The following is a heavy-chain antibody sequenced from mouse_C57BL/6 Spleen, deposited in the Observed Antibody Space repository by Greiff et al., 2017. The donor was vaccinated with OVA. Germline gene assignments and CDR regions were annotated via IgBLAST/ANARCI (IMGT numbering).Heavy chain of an antibody. V-gene: IGHV5-17*01. CDR3: ARDNSNYESYFDY. CDR2: ISSGSSTI. D-gene: IGHD2-5*01. Sequence: DVKLVESGGGLVKPGGSLKLSCAASGFTFSDYGMHWVRQAPEKGLEWVAYISSGSSTIYYADTVKGRFTISRDNAKNTLFLQMTSLRSEDTAMYYCARDNSNYESYFDYWGQGTTLTVSS. CDR1: GFTFSDYG. J-gene: IGHJ2*01.